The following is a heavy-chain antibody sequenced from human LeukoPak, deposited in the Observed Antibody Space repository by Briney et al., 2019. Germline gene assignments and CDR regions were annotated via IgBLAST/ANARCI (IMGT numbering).Heavy chain of an antibody. CDR2: IYYSGST. D-gene: IGHD6-13*01. CDR1: GGSISSHY. J-gene: IGHJ3*02. V-gene: IGHV4-59*11. CDR3: ARDFYSSSRHDAFDI. Sequence: SETLSFTATVSGGSISSHYWSWIRQPPGKGLEWIGYIYYSGSTNYNPSLKSRVTISVDTSKNQFSLKLSSVTAADTAVYYCARDFYSSSRHDAFDIWGQGTMVTVSS.